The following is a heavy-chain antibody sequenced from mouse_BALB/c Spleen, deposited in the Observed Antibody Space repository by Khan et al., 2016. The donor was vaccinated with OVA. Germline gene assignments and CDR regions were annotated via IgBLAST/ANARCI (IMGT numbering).Heavy chain of an antibody. J-gene: IGHJ3*01. CDR3: ARGGGGDRFAY. Sequence: VQLQQSGAELVRPGVSVKIPCKGSGYTFTDFTMHWVKQSHGKSLEWIGVVSTYYGDATYNQKFKGKATMTVDKSSSTAYMELARLTSEDSAIDCCARGGGGDRFAYWGQGTLVTVSA. CDR2: VSTYYGDA. V-gene: IGHV1S137*01. CDR1: GYTFTDFT.